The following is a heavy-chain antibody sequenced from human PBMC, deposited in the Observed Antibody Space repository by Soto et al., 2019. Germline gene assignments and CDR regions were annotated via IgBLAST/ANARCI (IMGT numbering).Heavy chain of an antibody. Sequence: QVQLVESGGGVVQPGRSLRLSCAASGFTFSRYAMHWVRQAPGKGLEWVAVISHDGINKYYPSSVKGRFTISRDNSKNTLYLQLNSLGAEDTAVYYCAKAMEQWLVVCFQHWGQGTLVTVSS. V-gene: IGHV3-30*18. J-gene: IGHJ1*01. D-gene: IGHD6-19*01. CDR3: AKAMEQWLVVCFQH. CDR1: GFTFSRYA. CDR2: ISHDGINK.